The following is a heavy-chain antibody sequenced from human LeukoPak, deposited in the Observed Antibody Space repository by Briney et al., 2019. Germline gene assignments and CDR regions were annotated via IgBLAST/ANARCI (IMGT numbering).Heavy chain of an antibody. D-gene: IGHD6-6*01. Sequence: LGGSLRLSCAASGFSFDDLGMTWVRQVQGKGLEWVAGVNWNGASTGYADSVRGRFTISRDNAKNSLYLQMNSLRAEDTALYYCARAVCPTIKFCDSSYFMDVWGKGTTVNVS. CDR3: ARAVCPTIKFCDSSYFMDV. V-gene: IGHV3-20*04. J-gene: IGHJ6*03. CDR1: GFSFDDLG. CDR2: VNWNGAST.